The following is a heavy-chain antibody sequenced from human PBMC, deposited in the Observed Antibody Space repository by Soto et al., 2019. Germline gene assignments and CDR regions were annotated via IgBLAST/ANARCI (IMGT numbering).Heavy chain of an antibody. CDR2: IFHTGTT. J-gene: IGHJ6*02. CDR1: GEYISSGYH. D-gene: IGHD3-10*01. V-gene: IGHV4-38-2*02. CDR3: ARVSITMVRGVISAWYYGMDV. Sequence: PSETLSLTCTVSGEYISSGYHWAWIRQPPGKGLEWIASIFHTGTTYYNPSFKSRVTISVDTSANQFALKLNSVTAADSAVYYCARVSITMVRGVISAWYYGMDVWGQGTTVTVSS.